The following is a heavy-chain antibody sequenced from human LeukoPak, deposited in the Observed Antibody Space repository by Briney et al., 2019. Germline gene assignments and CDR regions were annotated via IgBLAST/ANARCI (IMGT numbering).Heavy chain of an antibody. V-gene: IGHV4-38-2*02. CDR2: IYHTGST. CDR3: ARGSYDAFDI. CDR1: GYSISSGYY. Sequence: RTPETQSLTCTVSGYSISSGYYWGWIRQPPGKGLEWIGSIYHTGSTYYNPSLRSRVTISVDASKNQFSLKLSSVTAADTAVYYCARGSYDAFDIWGQGTMVTVSS. J-gene: IGHJ3*02.